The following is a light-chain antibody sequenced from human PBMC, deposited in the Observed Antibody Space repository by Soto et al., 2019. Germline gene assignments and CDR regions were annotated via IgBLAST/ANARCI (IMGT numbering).Light chain of an antibody. J-gene: IGKJ1*01. CDR3: HHYYSSPPT. CDR2: GAS. Sequence: AIRMTQFPSSFSASIGDRVTITCRASNDITSSLAWYQHIQGRAPKLLISGASNLQFGVPSRFSGSGSGTDFTLTISSLQSEDFATYYCHHYYSSPPTFDQGTRVEMK. CDR1: NDITSS. V-gene: IGKV1-8*01.